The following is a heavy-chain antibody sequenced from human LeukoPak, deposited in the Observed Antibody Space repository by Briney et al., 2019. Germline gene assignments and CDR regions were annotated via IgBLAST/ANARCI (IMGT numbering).Heavy chain of an antibody. J-gene: IGHJ5*02. CDR3: ARGEEQLAPGGGPNNWFDP. CDR2: INHSGDI. CDR1: GESFSGFY. D-gene: IGHD6-6*01. Sequence: SQTLSLTCGVYGESFSGFYRSWIRQTPGKGLQWIGEINHSGDINYNPSLESRVTISVDRSKNQFSLKLSSVTAADTAVYYCARGEEQLAPGGGPNNWFDPWGQGTLVTVPS. V-gene: IGHV4-34*01.